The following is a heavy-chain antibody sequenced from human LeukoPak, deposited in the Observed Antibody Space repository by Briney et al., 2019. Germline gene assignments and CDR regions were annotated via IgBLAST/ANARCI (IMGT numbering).Heavy chain of an antibody. V-gene: IGHV5-51*01. CDR2: IHPGDSDT. Sequence: GQPLNISCKGSGYTFTSYWISWVRQMPGKGLEYMGIIHPGDSDTRYSPSFQGQVTISVDRSSSTASLQWSRLKASDTAMYYCATHPGGLQSGFDNWGQGTLVTVSS. CDR1: GYTFTSYW. J-gene: IGHJ4*02. D-gene: IGHD5-24*01. CDR3: ATHPGGLQSGFDN.